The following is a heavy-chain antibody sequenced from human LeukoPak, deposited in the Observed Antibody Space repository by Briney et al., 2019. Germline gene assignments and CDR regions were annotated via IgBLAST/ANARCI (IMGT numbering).Heavy chain of an antibody. Sequence: PSETLSLTCAVSDYSISSGYYWGWIRQSPGKGLEWIGCIYYSGSTYYNPSLKSRVTISVDTSKNEFSLKLSSVTAADTAVYFCARVQGHSYDSNGYYRYFDYWGQGTLVTVSS. D-gene: IGHD3-22*01. CDR3: ARVQGHSYDSNGYYRYFDY. J-gene: IGHJ4*02. CDR2: IYYSGST. CDR1: DYSISSGYY. V-gene: IGHV4-38-2*01.